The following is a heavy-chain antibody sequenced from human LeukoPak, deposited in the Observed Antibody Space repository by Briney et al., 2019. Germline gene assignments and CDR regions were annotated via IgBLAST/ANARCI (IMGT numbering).Heavy chain of an antibody. CDR3: ARGTTGSYLGY. Sequence: ASVKVSCKASGYTLTGYYMHWVRQAPGQGLEWMGWINPNSGGTNYAQKFKGWVTLTRDTSINTTYMELSRLASDVTAVYFCARGTTGSYLGYWGQGTLVTVSS. D-gene: IGHD3-16*02. CDR2: INPNSGGT. CDR1: GYTLTGYY. J-gene: IGHJ4*02. V-gene: IGHV1-2*04.